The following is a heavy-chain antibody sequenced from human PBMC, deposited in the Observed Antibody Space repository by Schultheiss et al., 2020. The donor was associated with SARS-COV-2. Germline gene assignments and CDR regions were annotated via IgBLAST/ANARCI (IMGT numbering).Heavy chain of an antibody. CDR2: INHSGST. CDR3: ARAGVGALPEGY. Sequence: SQTLSLTCAVYGGSISSYYWSWIRQPPGKGLEWIGEINHSGSTNYNPSLKSRVTISVDTSKNQFSLKLSSVTAADTAVYYCARAGVGALPEGYWGQGTLVTVSS. CDR1: GGSISSYY. J-gene: IGHJ4*02. D-gene: IGHD1-26*01. V-gene: IGHV4-34*01.